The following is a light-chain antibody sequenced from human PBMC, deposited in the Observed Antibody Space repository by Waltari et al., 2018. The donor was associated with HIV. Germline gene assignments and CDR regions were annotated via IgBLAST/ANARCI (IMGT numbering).Light chain of an antibody. Sequence: DIQMTQSPYSLSASVGDRVTITCQASQDIRNFLSWYQQKSGKAPNLLIYDVSNLETGVPSRFSGSGSGTQFNFTISSLQPEDFATYYCQQFDTLPLTFGGGTRVEIK. V-gene: IGKV1-33*01. CDR1: QDIRNF. J-gene: IGKJ4*01. CDR3: QQFDTLPLT. CDR2: DVS.